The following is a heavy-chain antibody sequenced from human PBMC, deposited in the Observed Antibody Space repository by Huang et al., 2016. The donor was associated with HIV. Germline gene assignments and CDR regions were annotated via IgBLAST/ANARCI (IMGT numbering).Heavy chain of an antibody. Sequence: VESGGRLVQPGGSIRLSCVGSTFTFGAYWMSWVRQSPGKGLEWVANIKQDESEKYYVESVKGRFNISRDNAKKGLFLEMNNVRVEDTATYYCATKTAAMDIWGQGTTVTVS. V-gene: IGHV3-7*01. J-gene: IGHJ6*02. CDR3: ATKTAAMDI. CDR2: IKQDESEK. CDR1: TFTFGAYW. D-gene: IGHD1-7*01.